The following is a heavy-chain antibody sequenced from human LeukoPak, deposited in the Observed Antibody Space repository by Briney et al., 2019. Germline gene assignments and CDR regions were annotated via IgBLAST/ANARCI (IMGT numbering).Heavy chain of an antibody. CDR1: GFTFSSYS. J-gene: IGHJ4*02. Sequence: GGSLRLSCAAPGFTFSSYSMNWVRQAPGKGLEWVPSISSSSSYIYYADSVKGRFTISRDNAKNSLYLQMNSLRAEDTAVYYCAREYYGSGSYPQFDYWGPGTLVTVSS. CDR3: AREYYGSGSYPQFDY. D-gene: IGHD3-10*01. V-gene: IGHV3-21*01. CDR2: ISSSSSYI.